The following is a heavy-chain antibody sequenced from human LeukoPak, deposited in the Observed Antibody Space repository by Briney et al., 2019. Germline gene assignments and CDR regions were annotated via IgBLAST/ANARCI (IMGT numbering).Heavy chain of an antibody. J-gene: IGHJ4*02. D-gene: IGHD1-26*01. CDR2: ISASGGST. V-gene: IGHV3-23*01. CDR3: AKAGSIRLDY. CDR1: GFTFSSYA. Sequence: GGSLRLSCAASGFTFSSYAMTWVRQAPGKGLEWVSAISASGGSTYYADSVKGRLTISRDNSKNTLYLQMNSLRAEDTAVYYCAKAGSIRLDYWGQGTLVTVSS.